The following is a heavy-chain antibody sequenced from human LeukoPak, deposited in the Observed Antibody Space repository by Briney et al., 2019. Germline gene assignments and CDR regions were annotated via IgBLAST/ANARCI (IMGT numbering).Heavy chain of an antibody. D-gene: IGHD5-18*01. J-gene: IGHJ4*02. Sequence: ASMKVSCKSSGYTFTGYYMHWVGQAPGQGLEWMGWINPNTGGINYAQKFQGRVTMTRDTSISAAYMELSRLRSDDTAVYYCARDPYSNYFDYWGQGTLVTVSS. CDR2: INPNTGGI. CDR3: ARDPYSNYFDY. V-gene: IGHV1-2*02. CDR1: GYTFTGYY.